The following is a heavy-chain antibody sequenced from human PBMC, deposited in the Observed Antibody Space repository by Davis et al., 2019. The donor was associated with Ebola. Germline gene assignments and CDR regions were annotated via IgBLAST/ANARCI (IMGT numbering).Heavy chain of an antibody. CDR1: GFTFSSYA. D-gene: IGHD1-26*01. J-gene: IGHJ4*02. Sequence: PGGFLRLSCAASGFTFSSYAMSWVRQAPGKGLEWVSAISGSGGCTYYADSVKGRFTISRDNSKNTLYLQMNSLRAEDTAVYYCAKDLHEWELLPEVDYWGQGTLVTVSS. CDR2: ISGSGGCT. CDR3: AKDLHEWELLPEVDY. V-gene: IGHV3-23*01.